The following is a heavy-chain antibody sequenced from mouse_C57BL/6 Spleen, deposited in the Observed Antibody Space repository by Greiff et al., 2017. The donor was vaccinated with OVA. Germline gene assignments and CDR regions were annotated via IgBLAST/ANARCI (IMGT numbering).Heavy chain of an antibody. D-gene: IGHD2-3*01. Sequence: EVQGVESGGGLVKPGGSLKLSCAASGFTFSDYGMHWVRQAPEKGLEWVAYISSGSSTIYYADTVKGRFTISRDNAKNTLFLHMTSLRSEDTAMYYCARWLPLYVYRGEGTSDTVSS. J-gene: IGHJ4*01. CDR2: ISSGSSTI. V-gene: IGHV5-17*01. CDR1: GFTFSDYG. CDR3: ARWLPLYVY.